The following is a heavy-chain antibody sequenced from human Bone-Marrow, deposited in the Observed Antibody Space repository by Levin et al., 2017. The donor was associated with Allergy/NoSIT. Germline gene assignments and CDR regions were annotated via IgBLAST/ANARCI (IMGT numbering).Heavy chain of an antibody. V-gene: IGHV5-51*01. D-gene: IGHD2-8*01. CDR3: ARHHCTIGVCYMFDS. J-gene: IGHJ4*02. Sequence: ASVKVSCEASGYSFSSYWIAWVRQTPGKGLEYMGMIWPGDSDTKYSPSFQGQVTISADPSKSTAFFQWKTLKAADTAVYYCARHHCTIGVCYMFDSWGQGTQVTVSS. CDR1: GYSFSSYW. CDR2: IWPGDSDT.